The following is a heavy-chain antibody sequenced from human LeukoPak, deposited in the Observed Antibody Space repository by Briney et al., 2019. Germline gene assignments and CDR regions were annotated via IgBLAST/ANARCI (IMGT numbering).Heavy chain of an antibody. V-gene: IGHV3-15*01. J-gene: IGHJ4*02. CDR1: GFSFNKAW. Sequence: GGSLRLSSVASGFSFNKAWMSWVRQAPGKGLEWVARIKSISDGGTTDYAAPVKGRFSISRDDSRNMLYLQMNSLKTEDTAVYYCPTDGDGSGWRYWGQGTLVTVSS. CDR2: IKSISDGGTT. D-gene: IGHD6-19*01. CDR3: PTDGDGSGWRY.